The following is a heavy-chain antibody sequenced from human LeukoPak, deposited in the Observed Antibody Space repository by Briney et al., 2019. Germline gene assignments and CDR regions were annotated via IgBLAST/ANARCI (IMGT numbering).Heavy chain of an antibody. V-gene: IGHV4-34*01. CDR1: GGSFSGYY. Sequence: KPSETLSLTCAVYGGSFSGYYWSGIRQPPGKGLEGIGESNHSGSTDYNPSLKSRVPLSVGTAENQFSLKLGSVTGADTAVYYCERREVVVPRDFDIWGQGTMVTVSS. CDR2: SNHSGST. CDR3: ERREVVVPRDFDI. J-gene: IGHJ3*02. D-gene: IGHD3-22*01.